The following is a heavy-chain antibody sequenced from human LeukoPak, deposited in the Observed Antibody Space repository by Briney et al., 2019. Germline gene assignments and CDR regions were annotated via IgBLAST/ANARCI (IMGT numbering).Heavy chain of an antibody. Sequence: QPSETLSLTCTVSGDSISNGGYSWSWIRQPPGKGLEWIGYIYYSGSTNYNPSLKSRVTISVDTSKNQFSLKLSSVTAADTAVYYCARYYYDSSGYYIPANWFDPWGQGTLVTVSS. D-gene: IGHD3-22*01. CDR3: ARYYYDSSGYYIPANWFDP. J-gene: IGHJ5*02. CDR1: GDSISNGGYS. V-gene: IGHV4-61*08. CDR2: IYYSGST.